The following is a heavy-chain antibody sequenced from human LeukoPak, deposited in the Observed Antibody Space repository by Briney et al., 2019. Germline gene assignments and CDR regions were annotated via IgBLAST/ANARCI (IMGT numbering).Heavy chain of an antibody. J-gene: IGHJ5*01. CDR3: FTGSAYYYDS. CDR2: ISSSGSTI. CDR1: GFTFSDYY. V-gene: IGHV3-11*04. D-gene: IGHD3-22*01. Sequence: GGSLRLSCAASGFTFSDYYMSWIRQAPGKGLEWVSYISSSGSTIYYADSVKGRFTISRDNSKNTVFLQMNSLSTEDTAVYSCFTGSAYYYDSWGQGTLVTVSS.